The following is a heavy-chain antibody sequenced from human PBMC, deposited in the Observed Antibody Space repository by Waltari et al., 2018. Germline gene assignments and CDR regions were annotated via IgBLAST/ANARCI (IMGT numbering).Heavy chain of an antibody. J-gene: IGHJ4*02. V-gene: IGHV3-23*01. D-gene: IGHD6-13*01. CDR1: GFTFSSYG. Sequence: EVQLLESGGGLVQPGGSLRLSCAASGFTFSSYGMSWVRQAPGKGLEWVSAIRGVGGRTYYADAVKGRFTIARDNSKNTLYLQMNSLRAEDTAVYYCAKVPYSSSWYYFDYWGQGTLVTVSS. CDR2: IRGVGGRT. CDR3: AKVPYSSSWYYFDY.